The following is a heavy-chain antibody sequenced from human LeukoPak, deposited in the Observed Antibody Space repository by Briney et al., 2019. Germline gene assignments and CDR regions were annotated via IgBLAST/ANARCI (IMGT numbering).Heavy chain of an antibody. J-gene: IGHJ4*02. CDR3: ARVGYSYGYPFDY. CDR1: GFTFSSYG. D-gene: IGHD5-18*01. CDR2: ISYDGSNK. Sequence: GGSLRLSCAASGFTFSSYGMHWVRQAPGKGLEWVAVISYDGSNKYYADSVKGRFTISRDNSKKTLYLQMNSLRAEDTAVYYCARVGYSYGYPFDYWGQGTLVTVSS. V-gene: IGHV3-30*03.